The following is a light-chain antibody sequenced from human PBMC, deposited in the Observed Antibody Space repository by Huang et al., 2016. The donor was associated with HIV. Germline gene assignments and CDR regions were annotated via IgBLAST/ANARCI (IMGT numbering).Light chain of an antibody. CDR2: AVS. V-gene: IGKV1-17*03. J-gene: IGKJ1*01. CDR1: QDIFTY. CDR3: LQHKAFHLPT. Sequence: DIQMTQSPSAMSASVGDRVTITCRTNQDIFTYLAWFQQKPGRAPKRLIYAVSSLQSGVPSRFGGSGSGTEFTLTINNRQPEDFATYYCLQHKAFHLPTFGQGTQVE.